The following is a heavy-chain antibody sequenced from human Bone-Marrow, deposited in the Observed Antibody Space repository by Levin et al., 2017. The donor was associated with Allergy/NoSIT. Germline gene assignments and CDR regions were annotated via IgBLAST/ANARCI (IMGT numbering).Heavy chain of an antibody. CDR2: ISRDSYRT. V-gene: IGHV3-11*01. Sequence: GGSLRLSCVVSGFTLSDYYMSWVRQAPGKGLEWVSYISRDSYRTYYAESVRGRFTISRDNAKNLLYMQMNSLRSEDTAVYYCARDGGLIDYWGQGTLVTVSS. CDR1: GFTLSDYY. CDR3: ARDGGLIDY. D-gene: IGHD3-3*01. J-gene: IGHJ4*02.